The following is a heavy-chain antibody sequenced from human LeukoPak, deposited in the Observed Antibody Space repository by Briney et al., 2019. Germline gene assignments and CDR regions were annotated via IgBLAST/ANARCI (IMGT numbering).Heavy chain of an antibody. CDR3: ARPRSGWYRQAFDI. Sequence: SVKVSCKASGGTVSNYVSSWVRQDPEQGLERMGGIIPTFGSPNYAQRFQGRLTITADKSTNTAYMELRSLRSDDTAVYYCARPRSGWYRQAFDIWGQGTMVTVSS. J-gene: IGHJ3*02. CDR1: GGTVSNYV. V-gene: IGHV1-69*06. D-gene: IGHD6-19*01. CDR2: IIPTFGSP.